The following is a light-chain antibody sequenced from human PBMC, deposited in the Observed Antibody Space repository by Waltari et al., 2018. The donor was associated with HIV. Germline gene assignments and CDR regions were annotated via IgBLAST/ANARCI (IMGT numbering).Light chain of an antibody. CDR3: QQSYTTPRT. J-gene: IGKJ2*02. CDR1: QIIGTS. Sequence: DIQMTQSPSSLSASVGDRVTITCRASQIIGTSLNWYQQIPGKAPKLLIDGASTLQAGVPSRFSGSGSGTDFTLTISTLQPEDSASYYCQQSYTTPRTFGQGTKLEIK. V-gene: IGKV1-39*01. CDR2: GAS.